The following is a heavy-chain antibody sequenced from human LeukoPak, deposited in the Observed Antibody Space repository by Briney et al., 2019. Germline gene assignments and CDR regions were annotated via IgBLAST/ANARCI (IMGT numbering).Heavy chain of an antibody. Sequence: ASVKVSCKASGYTFTSYGISWVRQAPGQGLEWMGWISAYNGNTNYAQKLQGRVTMTTDTSTSTAYMELRSLRSDDTAVYYCARDDYYDSSGPKIDYWGQGTLVTVSS. D-gene: IGHD3-22*01. V-gene: IGHV1-18*01. J-gene: IGHJ4*02. CDR1: GYTFTSYG. CDR3: ARDDYYDSSGPKIDY. CDR2: ISAYNGNT.